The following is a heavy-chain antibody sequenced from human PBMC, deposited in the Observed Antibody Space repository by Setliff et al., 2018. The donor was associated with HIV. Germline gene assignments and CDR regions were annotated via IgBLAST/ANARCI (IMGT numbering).Heavy chain of an antibody. CDR2: TTSNGRTT. Sequence: HPGGSLRLSCAASGFTFSAYAMTWVRRAPGKGLEWVSATTSNGRTTDYAESVRGRFILSRDNSGNTLYLQMNSLRAEDTAVYYCAGGSGSSKDYWGQGTLVTVSS. V-gene: IGHV3-23*01. D-gene: IGHD1-26*01. CDR1: GFTFSAYA. J-gene: IGHJ4*02. CDR3: AGGSGSSKDY.